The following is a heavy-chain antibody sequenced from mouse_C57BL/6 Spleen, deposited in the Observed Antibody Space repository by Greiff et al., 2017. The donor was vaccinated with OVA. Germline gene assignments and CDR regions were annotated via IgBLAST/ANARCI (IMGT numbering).Heavy chain of an antibody. V-gene: IGHV1-80*01. J-gene: IGHJ3*01. Sequence: VQLQQSGAELVKPGASVKISCKASGYAFSSYWMNWVKQRPGQGLEWIGKIYPGDGYTNYNGKFKGKATLTADTSSSTAYMQLSSLTSYDAAVYFCAGSVYYDYDVGFAYWGKGTLVTVSA. CDR2: IYPGDGYT. D-gene: IGHD2-4*01. CDR3: AGSVYYDYDVGFAY. CDR1: GYAFSSYW.